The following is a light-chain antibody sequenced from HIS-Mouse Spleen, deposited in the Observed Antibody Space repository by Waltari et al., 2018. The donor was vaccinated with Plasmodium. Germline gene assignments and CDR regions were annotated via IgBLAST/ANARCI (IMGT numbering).Light chain of an antibody. CDR3: QQYGSSLTLA. Sequence: EIVLTQSPGTLSLSPGDRATLSCRASQSVSSSYLAWYQQKPGQAPRLLIYGASSRATGIPDRFSGSGSGTDFTLTISRLEPEDFAVYYCQQYGSSLTLAFGQGTKVEIK. J-gene: IGKJ1*01. CDR2: GAS. V-gene: IGKV3-20*01. CDR1: QSVSSSY.